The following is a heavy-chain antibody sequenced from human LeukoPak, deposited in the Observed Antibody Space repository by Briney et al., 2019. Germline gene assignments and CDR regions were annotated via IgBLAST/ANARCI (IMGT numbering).Heavy chain of an antibody. CDR1: GYTFTAYY. D-gene: IGHD6-25*01. CDR2: INPNSGGT. CDR3: ARGAPAAGDDPFDI. V-gene: IGHV1-2*02. Sequence: ASVKVSFKASGYTFTAYYMHWVRQAPGQGLEWMGWINPNSGGTNYAQKFQGRVTMTRDTSISTAYMELRRLRSDDTAVYFCARGAPAAGDDPFDIWGQGTMVIVSS. J-gene: IGHJ3*02.